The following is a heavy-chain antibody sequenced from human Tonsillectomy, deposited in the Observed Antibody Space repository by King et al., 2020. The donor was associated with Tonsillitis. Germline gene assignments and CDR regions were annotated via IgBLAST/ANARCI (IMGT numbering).Heavy chain of an antibody. CDR1: GGSISSYY. CDR2: IHYSGST. Sequence: VQLQESGPGLVKPSETLSLTCTVSGGSISSYYWSWIRPTPGKGLEWIGYIHYSGSTNYNPSLKSRVTISVDTSKNQFSLRLSSVTAADTAVYYCARASSYFDYWGQGTLVTVSS. V-gene: IGHV4-59*01. J-gene: IGHJ4*02. CDR3: ARASSYFDY.